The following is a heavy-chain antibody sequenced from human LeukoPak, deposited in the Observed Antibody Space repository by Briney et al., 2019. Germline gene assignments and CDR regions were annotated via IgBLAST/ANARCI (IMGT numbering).Heavy chain of an antibody. CDR1: GFTFSSYG. Sequence: GRSLRLSCAASGFTFSSYGMHWVRQAPGKGLEWVAVISYDGSNKYYADSVKGRFTISRDNSKNTLYLQMNSLRAEDTAVYYCAKGLIVGAGDYWGQGTLVTVSS. CDR3: AKGLIVGAGDY. J-gene: IGHJ4*02. CDR2: ISYDGSNK. V-gene: IGHV3-30*18. D-gene: IGHD1-26*01.